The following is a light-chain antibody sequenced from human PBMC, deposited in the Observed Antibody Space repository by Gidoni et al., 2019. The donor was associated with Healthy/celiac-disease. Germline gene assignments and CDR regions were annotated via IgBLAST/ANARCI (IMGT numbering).Light chain of an antibody. Sequence: EIVLTQSPGTLSLSPGERATLSSPSPRLLIYGASSRATGIPDRFSGSGSGTDFTLTISRLEPEDFAVYYCQQYGSSVWTFGQGTKVEIK. J-gene: IGKJ1*01. CDR2: GAS. CDR3: QQYGSSVWT. V-gene: IGKV3-20*01.